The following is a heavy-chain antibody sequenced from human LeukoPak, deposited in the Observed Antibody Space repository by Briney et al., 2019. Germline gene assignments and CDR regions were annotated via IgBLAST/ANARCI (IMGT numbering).Heavy chain of an antibody. V-gene: IGHV3-23*01. Sequence: SGXXFXSYAMSWVRQAPGKGLEWVSAISGSGGSTYYADSVKGRFTISRDNSKNTLYLQMNSLRAEDTAVYYCAKMYYDILTGYPYWGQGTLVTVSS. J-gene: IGHJ4*02. CDR2: ISGSGGST. CDR1: GXXFXSYA. CDR3: AKMYYDILTGYPY. D-gene: IGHD3-9*01.